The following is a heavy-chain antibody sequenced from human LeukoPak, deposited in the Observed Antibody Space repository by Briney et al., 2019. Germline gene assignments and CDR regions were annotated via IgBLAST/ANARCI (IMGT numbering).Heavy chain of an antibody. CDR3: AKDRQDYDSGDYFDY. Sequence: PGRSLRLSCAASGFTFSSYAMPWVRQAPGKGLEWVAVISYDGSNKYYADSVKGRFTISRDNSKNTLYLQMNSLRAEDTAVYYCAKDRQDYDSGDYFDYWGQGTLVTVSS. D-gene: IGHD3-22*01. CDR2: ISYDGSNK. CDR1: GFTFSSYA. J-gene: IGHJ4*02. V-gene: IGHV3-30-3*01.